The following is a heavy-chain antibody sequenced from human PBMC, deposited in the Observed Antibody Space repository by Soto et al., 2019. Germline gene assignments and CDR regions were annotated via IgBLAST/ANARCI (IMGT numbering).Heavy chain of an antibody. CDR2: IYYSGST. V-gene: IGHV4-59*01. D-gene: IGHD3-10*01. J-gene: IGHJ4*02. Sequence: QVQLQESGPGLVKPSETLSLTCTVSGGSISSYYWSWIRQPPGMGLEWIGYIYYSGSTNYTPSLQGRVTISVDTSKYQFSLTLSSVTAADTAVYYCARDSPFHYGHDYWGQVTRVTVSS. CDR3: ARDSPFHYGHDY. CDR1: GGSISSYY.